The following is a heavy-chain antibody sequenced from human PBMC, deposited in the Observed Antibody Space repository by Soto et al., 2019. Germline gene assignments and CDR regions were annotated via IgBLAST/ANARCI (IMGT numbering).Heavy chain of an antibody. CDR2: ISDDGART. D-gene: IGHD2-2*01. V-gene: IGHV3-74*01. J-gene: IGHJ4*02. CDR3: TRGPRPSSVGTGAV. Sequence: RGALLVSCVACFLVFEVYSMHWVRQVRGKGLEWVSRISDDGARTDYADSVRGRFTISRDNANNALYLQMNALRGEDTAVYFCTRGPRPSSVGTGAVWGRGALVTVSS. CDR1: FLVFEVYS.